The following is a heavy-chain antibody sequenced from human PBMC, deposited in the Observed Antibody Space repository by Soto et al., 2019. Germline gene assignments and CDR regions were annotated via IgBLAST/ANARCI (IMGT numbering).Heavy chain of an antibody. J-gene: IGHJ6*02. Sequence: SETLSLTCTFSGDSFRSGDYYWSWIRQPPGKGLEWIGFIYYSGSTNYNPSLKSRVTISVDTSKNQFSLKLSSVTAADTAVYYCARGSSGLLSYYYGMDVWGQGTTVTVSS. CDR3: ARGSSGLLSYYYGMDV. V-gene: IGHV4-61*08. CDR1: GDSFRSGDYY. D-gene: IGHD1-26*01. CDR2: IYYSGST.